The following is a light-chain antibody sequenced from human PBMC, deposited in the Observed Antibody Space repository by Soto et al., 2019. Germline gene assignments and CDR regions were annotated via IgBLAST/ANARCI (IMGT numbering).Light chain of an antibody. V-gene: IGKV1-39*01. CDR3: QQSYSTLGT. CDR1: HSISRY. Sequence: DIQMTQSPSTLSASVGDRVTITCRASHSISRYLSWYQHKPGKAPKLLIYAASSLQSGVPSRFSGSGSGTDFTLTISSLQVEDFATYYCQQSYSTLGTFGQGTKVDIK. J-gene: IGKJ1*01. CDR2: AAS.